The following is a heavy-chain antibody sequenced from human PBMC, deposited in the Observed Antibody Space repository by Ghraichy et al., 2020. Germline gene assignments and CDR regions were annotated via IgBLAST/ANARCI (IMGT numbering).Heavy chain of an antibody. Sequence: ASVKVSCKASGYTFTTYGITWVRQAPGQGLEWMGWISAYNGNTNYAQNLQGRVTMTTDTSTSTAYMELRSLRSDDTAVYYCARNHLPYSNFDVDYYYGMDLWGQGTTVTVSS. CDR2: ISAYNGNT. V-gene: IGHV1-18*04. D-gene: IGHD4-11*01. J-gene: IGHJ6*02. CDR3: ARNHLPYSNFDVDYYYGMDL. CDR1: GYTFTTYG.